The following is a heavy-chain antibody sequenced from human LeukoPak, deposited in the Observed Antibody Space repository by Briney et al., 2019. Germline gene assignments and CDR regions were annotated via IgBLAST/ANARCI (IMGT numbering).Heavy chain of an antibody. D-gene: IGHD2-21*02. CDR1: GFTFSRYG. V-gene: IGHV3-30*03. J-gene: IGHJ4*02. Sequence: QPGRSLRLSCAASGFTFSRYGMHWVRQAPGKGLEWVAVISYDGNNKYYGDSVKGRFPISRDNSKHTLYLQTNSLRAGHTALYYCAALHIVVVTARDYWGQGTLSPSPQ. CDR3: AALHIVVVTARDY. CDR2: ISYDGNNK.